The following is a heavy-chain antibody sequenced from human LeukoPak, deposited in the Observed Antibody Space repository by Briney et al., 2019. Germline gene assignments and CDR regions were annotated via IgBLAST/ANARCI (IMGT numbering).Heavy chain of an antibody. D-gene: IGHD3-10*01. J-gene: IGHJ4*02. CDR2: IYYSGRT. CDR1: GGSISSYY. Sequence: SETLSLTCTVSGGSISSYYWSWIRQPPGKGLEWIGYIYYSGRTNYNPSLKSRVTISVDTSKNQFSLKLSSVTAADTAVYYCARSVSGSGSHWFDYWGQGTLVTVSS. V-gene: IGHV4-59*01. CDR3: ARSVSGSGSHWFDY.